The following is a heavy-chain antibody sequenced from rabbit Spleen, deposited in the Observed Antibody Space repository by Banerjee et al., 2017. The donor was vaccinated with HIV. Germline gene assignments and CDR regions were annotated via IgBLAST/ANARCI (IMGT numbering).Heavy chain of an antibody. CDR2: IVNGDGST. V-gene: IGHV1S47*01. J-gene: IGHJ4*01. D-gene: IGHD4-1*01. Sequence: QGPLVESGGGLVQTEGSLTLTCISSGFEFGSNAMCWVRQAPGKGPEWIACIVNGDGSTYYASWLNGRFTISRSTSLATVTLQMTSLTAADMATYFCARDGGIVVAGAFDLWGPGTLVTVS. CDR3: ARDGGIVVAGAFDL. CDR1: GFEFGSNA.